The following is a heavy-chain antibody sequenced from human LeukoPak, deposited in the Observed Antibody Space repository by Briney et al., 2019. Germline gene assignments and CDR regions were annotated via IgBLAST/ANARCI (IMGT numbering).Heavy chain of an antibody. V-gene: IGHV3-30-3*01. D-gene: IGHD5-24*01. J-gene: IGHJ4*02. CDR1: VFTFSSYA. CDR2: ISYDGSNK. CDR3: ARGDGYNDY. Sequence: PGGSLRLSCAASVFTFSSYAMHWVRQAPGKGLEWVAVISYDGSNKYYADSVKGRFTISRDNSKNTLYLQMNSLRAEDTAVYYCARGDGYNDYWGQGTLVTVSS.